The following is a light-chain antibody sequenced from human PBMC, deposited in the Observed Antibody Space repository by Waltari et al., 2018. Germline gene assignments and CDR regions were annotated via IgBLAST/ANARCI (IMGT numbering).Light chain of an antibody. CDR2: DVS. CDR3: CSSAGSYVFV. Sequence: QSALTQPRSVSGSPGQSVTISCTGTNTAVGAYDYVSWYQHHPGNAPKLIIYDVSERPSGVPDRFSGSKSGNTASLTISGLQAEDEADYYCCSSAGSYVFVFGTGTKVTVL. V-gene: IGLV2-11*01. J-gene: IGLJ1*01. CDR1: NTAVGAYDY.